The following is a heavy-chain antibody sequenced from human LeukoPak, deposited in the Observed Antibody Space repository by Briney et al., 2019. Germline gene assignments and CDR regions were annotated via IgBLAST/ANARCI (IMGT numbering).Heavy chain of an antibody. V-gene: IGHV3-23*01. CDR3: ARGSSGWSLRGYGMDV. J-gene: IGHJ6*02. Sequence: PGGSLRLSCAASRFTFSTYAMSWVRQAPGKGLEWVSAISGSGGSTYYADSVRGRFTISRDNSKNSLYLQMNSLRAEDTAVYYCARGSSGWSLRGYGMDVWGQGTTVTVSS. CDR2: ISGSGGST. CDR1: RFTFSTYA. D-gene: IGHD6-19*01.